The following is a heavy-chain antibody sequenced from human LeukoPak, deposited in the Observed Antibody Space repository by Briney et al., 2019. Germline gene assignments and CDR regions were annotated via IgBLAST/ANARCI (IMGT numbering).Heavy chain of an antibody. V-gene: IGHV4-34*01. Sequence: SETLSLTCAVYGGSFSGHYWSWIRQPPGKGLEWIGEINHSGSTNYNPSLKSRVTISVDTSKNQFSLKLSSVTAADTAVYYCARHGSSSWYELKFDYWGQGTLVTVSS. CDR3: ARHGSSSWYELKFDY. J-gene: IGHJ4*02. CDR1: GGSFSGHY. D-gene: IGHD6-13*01. CDR2: INHSGST.